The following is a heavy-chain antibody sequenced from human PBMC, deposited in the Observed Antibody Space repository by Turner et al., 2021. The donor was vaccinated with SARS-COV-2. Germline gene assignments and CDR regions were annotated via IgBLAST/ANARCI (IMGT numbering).Heavy chain of an antibody. CDR2: IYYSGNT. V-gene: IGHV4-39*01. CDR1: GGSISSSSYY. Sequence: LQLQESGPGLVKPSETLSLTCTVSGGSISSSSYYWGWTRQPPGKGLEWFGSIYYSGNTYYNPSLKSRGTISVDTSKNQFSLKLSSVTAADTAVYYCARHKGDYDSSELLGWGQGTLVTVSS. J-gene: IGHJ4*02. D-gene: IGHD3-22*01. CDR3: ARHKGDYDSSELLG.